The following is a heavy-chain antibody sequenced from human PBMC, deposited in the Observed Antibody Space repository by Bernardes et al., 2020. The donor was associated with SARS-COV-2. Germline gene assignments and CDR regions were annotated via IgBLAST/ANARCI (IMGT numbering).Heavy chain of an antibody. D-gene: IGHD2-21*01. CDR3: ARYSLGFDY. CDR2: ISGSGSVM. CDR1: GFTFKNYE. Sequence: GSLRLSCAASGFTFKNYEMNLVRQAPGKGLEWISYISGSGSVMYYADSVKGRFTFSRDNAKNSLSLQMDSLTADDTAVYYCARYSLGFDYWGQGTRVTVSS. J-gene: IGHJ4*02. V-gene: IGHV3-48*03.